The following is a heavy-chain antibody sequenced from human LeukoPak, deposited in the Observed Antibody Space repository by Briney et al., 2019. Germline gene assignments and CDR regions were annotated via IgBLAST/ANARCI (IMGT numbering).Heavy chain of an antibody. D-gene: IGHD3-22*01. J-gene: IGHJ3*02. V-gene: IGHV4-39*02. CDR3: AREVEYYDSSGYRPHAFDI. CDR1: DGSIINNNHY. CDR2: ISYSGGT. Sequence: SETLSLTCTVSDGSIINNNHYWGWTRQPPGKGLEWIGSISYSGGTAYNPSLRSRVTISVDTSKNQFSLKVNSVTAADTAVYYCAREVEYYDSSGYRPHAFDIWGQGTLVTVS.